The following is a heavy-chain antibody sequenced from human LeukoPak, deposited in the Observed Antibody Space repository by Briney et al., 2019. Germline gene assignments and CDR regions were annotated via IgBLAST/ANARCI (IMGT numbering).Heavy chain of an antibody. J-gene: IGHJ4*02. CDR1: GDSISTYY. V-gene: IGHV4-59*08. Sequence: PSETLSLTCTVSGDSISTYYWSWIRQPPGKGLEWIGYIYYSGTTNYSPSLKSRVTTSLDTSRNQFSLKLSSVTAADTAVYYCARGRDGYKRFDYWGRGTLVTVSS. CDR2: IYYSGTT. D-gene: IGHD5-24*01. CDR3: ARGRDGYKRFDY.